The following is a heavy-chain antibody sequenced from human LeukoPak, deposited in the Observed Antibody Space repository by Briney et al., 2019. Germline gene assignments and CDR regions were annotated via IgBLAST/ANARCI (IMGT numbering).Heavy chain of an antibody. D-gene: IGHD6-19*01. J-gene: IGHJ4*02. CDR3: ARRIAVAGPVDY. CDR1: GCICTSYW. CDR2: IYPAPSHT. V-gene: IGHV5-51*01. Sequence: GGSLQISAKGSGCICTSYWIGWVRPLPGKGQECIVIIYPAPSHTTYSPSFHCQVTISADKSISTAYLQWSSLKASDTAMYYCARRIAVAGPVDYWGQGTLVTVSS.